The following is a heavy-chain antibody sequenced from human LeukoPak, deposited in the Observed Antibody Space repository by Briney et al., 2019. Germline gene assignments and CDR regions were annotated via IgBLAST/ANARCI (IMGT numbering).Heavy chain of an antibody. CDR1: GYTFTGYY. CDR3: ARETSDSGYDSLDY. V-gene: IGHV1-2*02. D-gene: IGHD5-12*01. Sequence: ASVKVSCKASGYTFTGYYTHWVRQAPGQGLEWMGWINPNSGYTNYAQKFQGRVIMTRDTSISTAYMELSRLRSDDTAVYYCARETSDSGYDSLDYWGQGTLVTVSS. CDR2: INPNSGYT. J-gene: IGHJ4*02.